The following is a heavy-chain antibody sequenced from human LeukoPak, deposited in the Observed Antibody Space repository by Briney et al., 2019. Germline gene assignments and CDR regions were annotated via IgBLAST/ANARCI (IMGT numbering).Heavy chain of an antibody. CDR3: AKDCGGDCYWDDAFDI. Sequence: PGGSLRLSCAASGVTLSSYAMNWVRQAPGKGLEWVSAISGSGDSTYYADSVKGRFTISRDNSKNTLYLQMNSLRAEDTAVYYCAKDCGGDCYWDDAFDIWGQGTMVTVSS. D-gene: IGHD2-21*01. CDR2: ISGSGDST. J-gene: IGHJ3*02. V-gene: IGHV3-23*01. CDR1: GVTLSSYA.